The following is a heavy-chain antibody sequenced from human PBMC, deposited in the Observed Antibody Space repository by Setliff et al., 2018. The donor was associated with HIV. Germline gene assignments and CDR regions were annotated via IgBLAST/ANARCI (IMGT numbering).Heavy chain of an antibody. CDR3: AGGTYYYDSSGYYLLPGAFDI. J-gene: IGHJ3*02. CDR2: INPSGGST. Sequence: ASVKVSCKASGYTFTSYYMHWVRQAPGQGLEWMGIINPSGGSTSYAQKFQGRVTMTRDTSTSTVYMELSSLRSEDTAVYYCAGGTYYYDSSGYYLLPGAFDIWGQGTMVTVSS. D-gene: IGHD3-22*01. V-gene: IGHV1-46*01. CDR1: GYTFTSYY.